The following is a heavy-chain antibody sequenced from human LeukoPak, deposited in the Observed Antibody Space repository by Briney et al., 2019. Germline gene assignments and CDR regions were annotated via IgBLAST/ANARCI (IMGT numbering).Heavy chain of an antibody. CDR3: ARGRGDFPQKYYYYGMDV. CDR2: MNPNSGNT. D-gene: IGHD3-3*01. V-gene: IGHV1-8*01. Sequence: ASVKVSCKASGYTFTSYDINWVRQATGQGLEWMGWMNPNSGNTGYAQKFQGRVTMTRNTSISTAYMELSSLRSEDTAVYYCARGRGDFPQKYYYYGMDVWGQGTTVTVSS. J-gene: IGHJ6*02. CDR1: GYTFTSYD.